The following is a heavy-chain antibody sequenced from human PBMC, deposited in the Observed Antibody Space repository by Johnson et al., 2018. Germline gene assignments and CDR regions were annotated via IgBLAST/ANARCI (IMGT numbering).Heavy chain of an antibody. CDR3: AGAHRGGYYYYYGMDV. V-gene: IGHV3-74*01. Sequence: VQLQESGGGLVQPGGSLRLSCAASGFTFSSYWMHWVRQAPGKGLVWVSRINSDGSSTSYADSVKGRFTISRDNAKNTLYLQRNSLRAEDTAVYYCAGAHRGGYYYYYGMDVWGQGTTVTVSS. CDR1: GFTFSSYW. CDR2: INSDGSST. J-gene: IGHJ6*02. D-gene: IGHD3-10*01.